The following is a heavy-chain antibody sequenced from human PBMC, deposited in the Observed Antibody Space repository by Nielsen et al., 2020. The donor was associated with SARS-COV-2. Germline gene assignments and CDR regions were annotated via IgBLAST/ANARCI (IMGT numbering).Heavy chain of an antibody. D-gene: IGHD6-19*01. Sequence: GESLKISCAASGFTFSGYSMHWVRQAPGKGLEWVAVISYDGSNKYYADSVKGRFTISRDNSKNTLYLQMNSLRAEDTAVYYCARDLPVAGTYYYYYGMDVWGQGTTVTVSS. CDR3: ARDLPVAGTYYYYYGMDV. V-gene: IGHV3-30*03. J-gene: IGHJ6*02. CDR2: ISYDGSNK. CDR1: GFTFSGYS.